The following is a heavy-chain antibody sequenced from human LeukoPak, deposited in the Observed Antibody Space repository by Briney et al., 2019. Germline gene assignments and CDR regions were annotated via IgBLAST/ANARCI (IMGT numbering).Heavy chain of an antibody. D-gene: IGHD2-15*01. Sequence: LETLSLTCAVYGGSLSGYYWSWIRQPPGKGLEWIGEINHSGSTNYNPSLKSRVTISVDTSKNQFSLELSSVTAADTAVYYCARERKCSGGSCYHYYYYYYYMDVWGKETTVTVSS. V-gene: IGHV4-34*01. J-gene: IGHJ6*03. CDR2: INHSGST. CDR3: ARERKCSGGSCYHYYYYYYYMDV. CDR1: GGSLSGYY.